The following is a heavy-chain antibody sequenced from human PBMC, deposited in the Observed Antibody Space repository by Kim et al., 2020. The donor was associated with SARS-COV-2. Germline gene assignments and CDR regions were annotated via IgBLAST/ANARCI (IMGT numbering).Heavy chain of an antibody. CDR3: ARSAGPYDYYFDY. D-gene: IGHD3-16*01. Sequence: RYSPSFQGQVTNPADKSTTTAYLQWSSLKASDTAMYYCARSAGPYDYYFDYWGQGTLVTVSS. V-gene: IGHV5-51*01. J-gene: IGHJ4*02.